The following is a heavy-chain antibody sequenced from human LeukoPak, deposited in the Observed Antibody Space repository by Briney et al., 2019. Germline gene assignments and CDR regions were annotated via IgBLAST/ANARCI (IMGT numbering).Heavy chain of an antibody. D-gene: IGHD3-10*02. V-gene: IGHV3-23*01. CDR1: GFTFSSYA. CDR3: ARDLHYYVAMDV. Sequence: GGSLRLSCAASGFTFSSYAMSWVRQAPGKGLEWVSVISGSGGSTYYADSVKGRFAISRDNSKSMLFLQLNSLRAEDTALYYCARDLHYYVAMDVWGQGTTVTVSS. CDR2: ISGSGGST. J-gene: IGHJ6*02.